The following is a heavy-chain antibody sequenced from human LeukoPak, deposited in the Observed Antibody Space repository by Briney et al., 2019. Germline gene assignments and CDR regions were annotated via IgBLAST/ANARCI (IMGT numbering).Heavy chain of an antibody. Sequence: SETLSLTCAVSGYSISSGYYWGWIRQPPGKGLEWIGSIYHSGSTYYNPSLKGRVTISVDTSKNQFSLKLSSVTAADTAVYYCARWDYGDYEAPSWGQGTLVTVSS. V-gene: IGHV4-38-2*01. CDR1: GYSISSGYY. CDR2: IYHSGST. CDR3: ARWDYGDYEAPS. J-gene: IGHJ5*02. D-gene: IGHD4-17*01.